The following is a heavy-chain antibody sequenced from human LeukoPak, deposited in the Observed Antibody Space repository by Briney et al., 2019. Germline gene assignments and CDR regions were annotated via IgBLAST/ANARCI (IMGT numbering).Heavy chain of an antibody. J-gene: IGHJ6*03. CDR3: ARVGPSNYYDSSVDSMDV. CDR1: GFTFSSYT. CDR2: ISSSSGYI. V-gene: IGHV3-21*01. Sequence: GGSLRPSCAASGFTFSSYTMNWVRQAPGKGLEWVSSISSSSGYIYYADSVKGRFTISRDNAKNSLYLQMNSLRAEDTAVYYCARVGPSNYYDSSVDSMDVWGKGTTVTVSS. D-gene: IGHD3-22*01.